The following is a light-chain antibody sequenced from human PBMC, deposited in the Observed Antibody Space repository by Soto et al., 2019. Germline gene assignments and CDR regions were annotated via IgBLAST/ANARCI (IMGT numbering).Light chain of an antibody. V-gene: IGKV3-15*01. CDR2: GAS. CDR1: QSVGSN. Sequence: EIVMTQSPATLSVSPGERATLSCRASQSVGSNLAWYQQRPGQAPRLLIYGASTRATGIPARFSGSGSGTEFTLTIGSLQSEDFAICYFQQYNNWPPDRTFGQGTNVEIK. J-gene: IGKJ1*01. CDR3: QQYNNWPPDRT.